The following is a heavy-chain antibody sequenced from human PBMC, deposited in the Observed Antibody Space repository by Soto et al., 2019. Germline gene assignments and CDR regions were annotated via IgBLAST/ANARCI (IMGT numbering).Heavy chain of an antibody. J-gene: IGHJ3*02. D-gene: IGHD3-3*01. Sequence: QLHLVQSGAVVKKPGASVTVSCSASGYPVTAYYMHWVRQAPGRGLEWMGGINPATGAAKYTQTFQGRVTMTRDTSTSTVFMELSGLTSEDTAVFYCARGGGVGVAGSAAFDMWGQGTLVTPSS. CDR2: INPATGAA. V-gene: IGHV1-2*02. CDR1: GYPVTAYY. CDR3: ARGGGVGVAGSAAFDM.